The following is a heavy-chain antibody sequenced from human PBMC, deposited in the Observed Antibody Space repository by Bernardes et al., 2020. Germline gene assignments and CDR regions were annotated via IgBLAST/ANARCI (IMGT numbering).Heavy chain of an antibody. CDR1: GYTFTSYD. CDR3: ARGPTPDVVVPAAMGY. Sequence: ASVKVSCKASGYTFTSYDINWVRQATGQGLEWMGWMNPNSGNTGYAQKFQGRVTMTRNTSISTAYMELSSLRSEDTAVYYCARGPTPDVVVPAAMGYWGQGTLVTVSS. V-gene: IGHV1-8*01. D-gene: IGHD2-2*01. J-gene: IGHJ4*02. CDR2: MNPNSGNT.